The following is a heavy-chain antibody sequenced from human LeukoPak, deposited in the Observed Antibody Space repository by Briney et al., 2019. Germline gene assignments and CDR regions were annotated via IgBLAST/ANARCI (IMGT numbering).Heavy chain of an antibody. D-gene: IGHD3-3*01. J-gene: IGHJ4*02. CDR3: ARETEDDSIFGVVFGPLDY. V-gene: IGHV1-69*04. CDR2: ILPIIHIP. CDR1: GGTFGTYT. Sequence: SVRASCKASGGTFGTYTISWVRQAPGQGLEWMGRILPIIHIPDYAQKFQDRVTITADTSTNTAYMELGSLRSEDTAVYYCARETEDDSIFGVVFGPLDYWGQGTLVTVSS.